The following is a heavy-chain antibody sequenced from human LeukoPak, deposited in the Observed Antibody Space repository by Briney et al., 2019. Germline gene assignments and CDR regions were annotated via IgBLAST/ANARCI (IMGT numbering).Heavy chain of an antibody. CDR2: ISGSGGST. J-gene: IGHJ4*02. D-gene: IGHD1-26*01. Sequence: PGGSLRLSCAASGFTFSSYAMSWVRQAPGKGLEWVSAISGSGGSTYYADSVKGRFTISRDNSKNTLYLQMNSLRAEDTAVYYCAEISGQHGGFDYWGQGTLVTVSS. CDR3: AEISGQHGGFDY. CDR1: GFTFSSYA. V-gene: IGHV3-23*01.